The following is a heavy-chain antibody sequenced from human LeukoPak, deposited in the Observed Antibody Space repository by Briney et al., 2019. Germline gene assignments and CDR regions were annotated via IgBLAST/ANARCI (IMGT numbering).Heavy chain of an antibody. CDR3: ARDVVAAAGAGRLDY. CDR2: ISNDGSNE. CDR1: GFTFRSNA. Sequence: GGSLRLSCAAPGFTFRSNAMHWVRQAPGKGLEWVALISNDGSNEYYADSVKGRFTISRDNSKNTLYLQMNSLRAEDTGVYYCARDVVAAAGAGRLDYWGQGTLVTVSS. D-gene: IGHD6-13*01. J-gene: IGHJ4*02. V-gene: IGHV3-30-3*01.